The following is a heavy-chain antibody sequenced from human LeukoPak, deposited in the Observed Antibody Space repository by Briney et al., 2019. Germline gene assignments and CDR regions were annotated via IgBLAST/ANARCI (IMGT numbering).Heavy chain of an antibody. CDR1: GGTFSSYA. D-gene: IGHD4-17*01. V-gene: IGHV1-18*01. CDR3: ARVGIDGDYHNAYYYYGMDV. CDR2: ISAYNGNT. Sequence: ASVKVSCKASGGTFSSYAISWVRQAPGQGLEWMGWISAYNGNTNYAQKLQGRVTMTTDTSTSTAYMELRSLRSDDTAVYYCARVGIDGDYHNAYYYYGMDVWGQGTTVTVSS. J-gene: IGHJ6*02.